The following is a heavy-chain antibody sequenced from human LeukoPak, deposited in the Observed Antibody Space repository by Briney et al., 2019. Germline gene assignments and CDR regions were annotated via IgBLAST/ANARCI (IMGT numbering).Heavy chain of an antibody. D-gene: IGHD1-26*01. CDR2: IKQDGSEK. CDR3: ARDPEGAITPEN. Sequence: GGSLRLSCAASGFTFSSYWMSWVRQAPGKGLEWVATIKQDGSEKYYVDSVKGRFTISRDNAKNSLYLLMNSLRAEDTAVYYCARDPEGAITPENWGQGTLVTVSS. V-gene: IGHV3-7*01. CDR1: GFTFSSYW. J-gene: IGHJ4*02.